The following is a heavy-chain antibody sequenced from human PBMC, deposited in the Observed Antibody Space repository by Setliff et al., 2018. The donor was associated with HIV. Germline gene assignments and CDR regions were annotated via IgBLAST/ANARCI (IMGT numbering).Heavy chain of an antibody. Sequence: GASVKVSCKTSGYTFTGYHMHWVRQAPGQGLEWMGWINPNSGGTIYAQKFQDRVTMTRDTSSSTAYMELSRLRSEDTAVYHCARGTYDSDYWGQGTLVTVSS. CDR3: ARGTYDSDY. CDR2: INPNSGGT. CDR1: GYTFTGYH. J-gene: IGHJ4*02. V-gene: IGHV1-2*02. D-gene: IGHD3-22*01.